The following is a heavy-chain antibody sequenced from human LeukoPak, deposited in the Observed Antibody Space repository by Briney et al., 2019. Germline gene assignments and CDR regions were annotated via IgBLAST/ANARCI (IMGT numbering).Heavy chain of an antibody. J-gene: IGHJ3*02. CDR2: ISWDGGST. V-gene: IGHV3-43*01. D-gene: IGHD3-16*01. Sequence: PGGSLRLSCAASGFTFDDYTMHWVRQAPGKGREWVSLISWDGGSTYYADSVKGRFTISRDNSKNSLYLQMNSLRTEDTALYYCAKDMGGEPRGDAFDIWGQGTMVTVSS. CDR1: GFTFDDYT. CDR3: AKDMGGEPRGDAFDI.